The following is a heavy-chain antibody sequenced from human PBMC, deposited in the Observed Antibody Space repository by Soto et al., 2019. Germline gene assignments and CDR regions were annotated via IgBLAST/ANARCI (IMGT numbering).Heavy chain of an antibody. CDR2: ISYDGSNK. D-gene: IGHD6-19*01. Sequence: GGSLRLSCAASGFTFSSYGMHWVRQAPGKGLEWVAVISYDGSNKYYADSVKGRFTISRDNSKNTLYLQMNSLRAEDTAVYYCAKDLRSSGWYPGDYWGQGTLVTVSS. V-gene: IGHV3-30*18. J-gene: IGHJ4*02. CDR3: AKDLRSSGWYPGDY. CDR1: GFTFSSYG.